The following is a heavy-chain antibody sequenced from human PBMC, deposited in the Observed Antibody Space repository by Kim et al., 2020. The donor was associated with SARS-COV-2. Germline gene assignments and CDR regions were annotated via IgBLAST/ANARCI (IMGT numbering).Heavy chain of an antibody. Sequence: PSLKSRVTISVDTSKNPFSLKVSSVTAADTAVYYCARDPGGKQQLDWFDPWGQGTLVTVSS. D-gene: IGHD6-13*01. V-gene: IGHV4-39*07. J-gene: IGHJ5*02. CDR3: ARDPGGKQQLDWFDP.